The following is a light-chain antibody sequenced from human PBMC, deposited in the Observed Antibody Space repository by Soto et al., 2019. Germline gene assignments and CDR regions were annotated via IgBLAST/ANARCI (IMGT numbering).Light chain of an antibody. CDR1: QTVRNNY. Sequence: EFVLTQSPGTLSLSPGERATLSCRASQTVRNNYLAWYQQKPGQAPRLLIYGASSRATGIPDRFSGSGSGTDFTLTISRLEPEDFAVYYCQQYSSSPWTFGQGTKVDIK. CDR3: QQYSSSPWT. V-gene: IGKV3-20*01. CDR2: GAS. J-gene: IGKJ1*01.